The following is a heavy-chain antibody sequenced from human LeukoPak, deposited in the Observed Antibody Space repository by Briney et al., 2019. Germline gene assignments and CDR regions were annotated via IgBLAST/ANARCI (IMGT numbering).Heavy chain of an antibody. CDR1: GGSISSGDYY. CDR2: MYYSGST. Sequence: PSETLSLTCTVSGGSISSGDYYWSWIRQPPGKGLEWIAYMYYSGSTYYNPSLKSRVTMPADTSKNQLSLKLSSATAADTAVYYCARPYYYDSRIDPWGQGILVTVPS. D-gene: IGHD3-22*01. J-gene: IGHJ5*02. V-gene: IGHV4-30-4*01. CDR3: ARPYYYDSRIDP.